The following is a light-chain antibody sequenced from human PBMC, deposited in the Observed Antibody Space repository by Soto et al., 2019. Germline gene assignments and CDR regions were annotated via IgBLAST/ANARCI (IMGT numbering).Light chain of an antibody. Sequence: AIQLTQSPSSLXASVGXXVTXXXRXSQGIGSGLGWYQQKPGKAPKLLIYDASTLESGVPSRFSGSGSWTDFTLTISSLQPEDFATYYCQQFNTYPLTFGGGTKVEIE. CDR1: QGIGSG. J-gene: IGKJ4*01. CDR2: DAS. CDR3: QQFNTYPLT. V-gene: IGKV1-13*02.